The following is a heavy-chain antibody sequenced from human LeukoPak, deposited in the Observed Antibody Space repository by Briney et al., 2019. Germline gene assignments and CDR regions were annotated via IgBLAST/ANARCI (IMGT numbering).Heavy chain of an antibody. CDR1: GGSISSYY. CDR2: IYTSGST. CDR3: ARDRTPGYSGYGYYYYMDV. V-gene: IGHV4-4*07. D-gene: IGHD5-12*01. J-gene: IGHJ6*03. Sequence: SETLSLTCTVSGGSISSYYWSWIRQPAGKGLEWIGRIYTSGSTNYNPSLKSRVTMSVATSKNQFSLKLSSVTAADTAVYYCARDRTPGYSGYGYYYYMDVWGKGTTVTVSS.